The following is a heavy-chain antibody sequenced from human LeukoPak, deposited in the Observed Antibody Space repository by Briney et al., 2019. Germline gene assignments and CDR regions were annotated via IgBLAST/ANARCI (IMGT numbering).Heavy chain of an antibody. J-gene: IGHJ2*01. D-gene: IGHD6-13*01. CDR3: ARLSIAAAGPRYWYFDL. Sequence: GGSLRLSCAASGFTFSDYYMSWIRQAPGKGLEWVSYISSSGSTIYYADSVKGRFTISRDNAKNSLYLQMNSLRAEDAAVYYCARLSIAAAGPRYWYFDLWGRGTLVTVSS. V-gene: IGHV3-11*01. CDR2: ISSSGSTI. CDR1: GFTFSDYY.